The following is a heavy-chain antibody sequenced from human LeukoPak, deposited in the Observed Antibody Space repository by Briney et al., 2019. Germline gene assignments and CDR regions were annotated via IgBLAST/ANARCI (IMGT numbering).Heavy chain of an antibody. CDR1: GFTFSSYG. CDR2: IWYDGSNK. Sequence: PGGSLRLSCAASGFTFSSYGMHWVRQAPGKGLEWVAVIWYDGSNKYYADSVKGRFTISRDTSKNTLYLQMNSLRAEDTAVYYCARAYTEEDAYYYYGMDVWGQGTTVTVSS. J-gene: IGHJ6*02. CDR3: ARAYTEEDAYYYYGMDV. D-gene: IGHD3-16*01. V-gene: IGHV3-33*01.